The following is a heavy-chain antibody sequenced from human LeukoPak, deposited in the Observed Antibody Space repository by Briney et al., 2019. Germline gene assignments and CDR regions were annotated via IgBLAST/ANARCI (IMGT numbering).Heavy chain of an antibody. J-gene: IGHJ4*02. CDR1: GFTFSSYS. CDR3: ARALGATPTNFDY. CDR2: ISSSSSYI. V-gene: IGHV3-21*01. D-gene: IGHD1-26*01. Sequence: GGSLRLSCAASGFTFSSYSMNWVRQAPGKGLEWVSSISSSSSYIFYADSVKGRFTISRDNAKNSLYLQMSSLRAEDTAVYYCARALGATPTNFDYWGQGTLVTVSS.